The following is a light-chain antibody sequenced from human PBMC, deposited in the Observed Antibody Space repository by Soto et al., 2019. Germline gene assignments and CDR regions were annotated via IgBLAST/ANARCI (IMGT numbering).Light chain of an antibody. V-gene: IGKV3-15*01. J-gene: IGKJ1*01. CDR2: AAS. CDR3: QQYNRSPWT. Sequence: EILMTQSPATLSLSPGERVTISCRASQSVSSRLAWYQQKPGQAPRLLIYAASSRATGVPARFSGSGSGTEFTLTISSLQPDDFAPYYCQQYNRSPWTFGQGTKVDIK. CDR1: QSVSSR.